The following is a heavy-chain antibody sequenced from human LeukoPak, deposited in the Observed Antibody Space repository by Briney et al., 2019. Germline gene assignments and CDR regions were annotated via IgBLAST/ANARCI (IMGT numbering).Heavy chain of an antibody. V-gene: IGHV3-30*04. CDR2: ISYDGSNK. CDR3: ARAYGGYAPRPCDY. CDR1: GFTFSSYA. J-gene: IGHJ4*02. Sequence: GRSLRLSCAASGFTFSSYARHWVRQAPGKGLEWVAVISYDGSNKYYADSVKGRFTISRDNSKNTLYLQMNSLRAEDTAVYYCARAYGGYAPRPCDYWGQGTLVTVSS. D-gene: IGHD5-12*01.